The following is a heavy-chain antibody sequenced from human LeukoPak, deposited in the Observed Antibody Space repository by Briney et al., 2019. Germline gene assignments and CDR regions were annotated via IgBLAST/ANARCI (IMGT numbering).Heavy chain of an antibody. J-gene: IGHJ4*02. CDR3: ARLLCYDSSCYNY. CDR2: IKQDGSEK. D-gene: IGHD3-22*01. CDR1: GFTLSSYW. V-gene: IGHV3-7*01. Sequence: TGGSLRLSCAASGFTLSSYWMSWVRQAPGKGREWVANIKQDGSEKYYVDSVKGRFTISRDNAKNSLYLQMNSLRAEDTAVYCCARLLCYDSSCYNYWGQGTLVTVSS.